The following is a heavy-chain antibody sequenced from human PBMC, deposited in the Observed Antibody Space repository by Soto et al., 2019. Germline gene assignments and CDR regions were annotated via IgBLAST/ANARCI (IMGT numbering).Heavy chain of an antibody. J-gene: IGHJ4*02. V-gene: IGHV3-53*02. CDR3: ARGGDYYGSGSYYKLEY. D-gene: IGHD3-10*01. CDR2: IYSGGST. Sequence: EVQLVQTGGGLIQPGGSLRLSCAASGFTVSSNYMSWVRQAPGKGLEWVSVIYSGGSTHYGDSVKGRFTISRENSKHTLYLQMNTLRAEDTAVYYCARGGDYYGSGSYYKLEYWDQGTLVTVSS. CDR1: GFTVSSNY.